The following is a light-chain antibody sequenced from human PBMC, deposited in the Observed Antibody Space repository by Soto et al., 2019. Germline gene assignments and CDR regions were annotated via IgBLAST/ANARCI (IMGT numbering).Light chain of an antibody. J-gene: IGKJ1*01. CDR3: QQYGSSGT. CDR1: QSVSHNY. CDR2: GAS. Sequence: DIVLTQSQGTLSLSPGERATLSCRASQSVSHNYLAWYQQKPGQAPRLLIYGASNRATGIPDGFSVSWSGTYFTLTISRLEPEDFAVYYCQQYGSSGTCGQGTKVDIK. V-gene: IGKV3-20*01.